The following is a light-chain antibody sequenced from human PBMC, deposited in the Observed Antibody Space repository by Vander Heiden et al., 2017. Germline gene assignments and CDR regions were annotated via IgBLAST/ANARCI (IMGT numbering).Light chain of an antibody. V-gene: IGKV1-5*01. CDR1: QSISSW. Sequence: DIQMTQFPSTLSAYVGDTVTIPCRASQSISSWLAWYQKTPGRATKLLIDDASDLKTGVPSRFSGSGSGTEFTLTINSLQPDDFATYYCQQYKYYWTFGQGATVEIK. CDR2: DAS. J-gene: IGKJ1*01. CDR3: QQYKYYWT.